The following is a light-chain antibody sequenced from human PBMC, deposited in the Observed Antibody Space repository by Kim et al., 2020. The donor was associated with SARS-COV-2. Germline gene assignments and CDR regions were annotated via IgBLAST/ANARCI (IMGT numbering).Light chain of an antibody. J-gene: IGLJ1*01. CDR1: SSDVGGYNY. CDR2: DVS. Sequence: SPGQSVTISCTVTSSDVGGYNYVSWYQQHPGKAPKLMIYDVSKRPSGVPDRFSGSKSGNTASLTISGLQAEVEADYYCCSYAGSYVFGTGTKVTVL. V-gene: IGLV2-11*01. CDR3: CSYAGSYV.